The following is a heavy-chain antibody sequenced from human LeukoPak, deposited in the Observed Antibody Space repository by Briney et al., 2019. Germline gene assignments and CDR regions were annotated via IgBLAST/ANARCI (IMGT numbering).Heavy chain of an antibody. CDR2: IFTSGRT. V-gene: IGHV4-4*09. Sequence: SETLSLTCTVSGGSISSYCWSWVRQSPGKGLEWIGYIFTSGRTDYNPSLKSRVTMSVDTSKNQLSMELRFLTAADTAVYYCATSHDVKTAPYDLWGQGILVTVSS. J-gene: IGHJ5*02. D-gene: IGHD2-21*01. CDR3: ATSHDVKTAPYDL. CDR1: GGSISSYC.